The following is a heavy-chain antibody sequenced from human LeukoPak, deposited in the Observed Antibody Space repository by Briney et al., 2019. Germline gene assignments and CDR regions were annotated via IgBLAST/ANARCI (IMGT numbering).Heavy chain of an antibody. J-gene: IGHJ5*02. CDR2: IYHSGSN. CDR1: GGSISSGGYS. D-gene: IGHD2-15*01. Sequence: PSETLSLTFAVSGGSISSGGYSWSWIRQPPGKGLEWIGYIYHSGSNYYNPSLKSRVTISVDRSKNQFSLKLSSVTAADTAVYYCARDVGGYCSGGSCRTRVNWFDPWGQGTLVTVSS. V-gene: IGHV4-30-2*01. CDR3: ARDVGGYCSGGSCRTRVNWFDP.